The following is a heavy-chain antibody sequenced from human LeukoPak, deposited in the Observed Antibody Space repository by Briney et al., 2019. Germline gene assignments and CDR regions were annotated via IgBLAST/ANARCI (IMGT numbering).Heavy chain of an antibody. CDR2: INSDGSST. CDR1: GFTFSSYR. V-gene: IGHV3-74*01. D-gene: IGHD6-13*01. CDR3: ARIGSSWLFDY. Sequence: GGSLRLSCAVSGFTFSSYRMAWVRQAPGKGLVWVSRINSDGSSTSYADSVKGRFTISRDNAKNTLYLQMNSLRAEDTAVYYCARIGSSWLFDYWGQGTLVTVSS. J-gene: IGHJ4*02.